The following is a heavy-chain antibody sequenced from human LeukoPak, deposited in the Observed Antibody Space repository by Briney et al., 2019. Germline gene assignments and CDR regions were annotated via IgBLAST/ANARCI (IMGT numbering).Heavy chain of an antibody. V-gene: IGHV4-39*07. CDR3: AREGPAASTSFYYFMDV. D-gene: IGHD2-2*01. CDR1: GGSISSSSYY. Sequence: SEILSLTCTVSGGSISSSSYYWGWIRQPPGKGLEWIGSIYYSGSTYYNPSLKSRTTMSVDTSKNQLSLRLSSVTAADRAVYYCAREGPAASTSFYYFMDVWGKGTTVTVSS. CDR2: IYYSGST. J-gene: IGHJ6*03.